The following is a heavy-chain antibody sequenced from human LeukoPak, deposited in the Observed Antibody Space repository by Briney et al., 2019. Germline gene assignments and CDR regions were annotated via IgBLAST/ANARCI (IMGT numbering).Heavy chain of an antibody. CDR1: GFTFSSYG. Sequence: GGSLRLSCAASGFTFSSYGMHWVRQAPGKGLEWVAFIRYDGSNKYYADSVKGRFTISRDNSKNTLYLQMNSLRAEDTAVYYCAKGEGYCSSTSCQGFFDYWGQGTLVTVSS. CDR3: AKGEGYCSSTSCQGFFDY. J-gene: IGHJ4*02. D-gene: IGHD2-2*01. V-gene: IGHV3-30*02. CDR2: IRYDGSNK.